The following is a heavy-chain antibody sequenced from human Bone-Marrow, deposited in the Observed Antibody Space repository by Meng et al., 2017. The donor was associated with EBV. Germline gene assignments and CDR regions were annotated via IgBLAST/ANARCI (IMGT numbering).Heavy chain of an antibody. D-gene: IGHD3-22*01. CDR1: GGSISSNW. Sequence: QLHLQESGPGLVKPSESLSLTCAVSGGSISSNWWSWVRQPPGKGLEWIGEIGHVGNSNYNPSLKSRVTMSVDKSRNHFSLNLNSVTAADTAVYYCASHSGYSQDCWGQGTLVTVSS. V-gene: IGHV4-4*02. CDR3: ASHSGYSQDC. J-gene: IGHJ4*02. CDR2: IGHVGNS.